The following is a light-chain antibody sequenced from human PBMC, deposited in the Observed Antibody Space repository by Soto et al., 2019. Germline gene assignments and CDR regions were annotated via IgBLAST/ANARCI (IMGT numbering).Light chain of an antibody. J-gene: IGKJ1*01. Sequence: DIQMTQSPPAMSASVGDGVTITCRASQDIRNGLAWFQQKPGQVPKRLIYADSSLQGGVPSRFSAYEYGTEFTRTVSSLQPEDFATYSCLQQNEYPRTFGEGAKVEF. CDR3: LQQNEYPRT. V-gene: IGKV1-17*03. CDR1: QDIRNG. CDR2: ADS.